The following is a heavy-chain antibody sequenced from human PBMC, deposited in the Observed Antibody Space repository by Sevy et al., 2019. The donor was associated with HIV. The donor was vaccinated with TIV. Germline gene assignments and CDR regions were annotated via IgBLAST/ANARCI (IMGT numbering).Heavy chain of an antibody. D-gene: IGHD3-22*01. CDR3: AKDVYDSSGYYPMGAFDI. CDR1: GFTFVTYA. Sequence: GGSLRLSCEASGFTFVTYAMNWVRQAPGKGLEWVSGISVGGGSTYYADSVKGRFTISRDNSKNTLYLQMNSLRAEDTAVYYCAKDVYDSSGYYPMGAFDIWGQGTLVTVSS. J-gene: IGHJ3*02. V-gene: IGHV3-23*01. CDR2: ISVGGGST.